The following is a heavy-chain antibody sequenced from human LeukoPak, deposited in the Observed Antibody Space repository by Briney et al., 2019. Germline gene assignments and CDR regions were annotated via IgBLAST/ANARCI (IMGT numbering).Heavy chain of an antibody. V-gene: IGHV4-39*07. D-gene: IGHD2/OR15-2a*01. CDR3: ARDQTYFNTGSAY. CDR1: GGSVSSSSYY. J-gene: IGHJ4*02. CDR2: IYYSGST. Sequence: SETLSLTCTVSGGSVSSSSYYWGWIRQPPGKGLEWIGSIYYSGSTYYNPSLKSRVTISVDTSKNQFSLKLSSVTAADTAVYYCARDQTYFNTGSAYWGQGTLVTVSS.